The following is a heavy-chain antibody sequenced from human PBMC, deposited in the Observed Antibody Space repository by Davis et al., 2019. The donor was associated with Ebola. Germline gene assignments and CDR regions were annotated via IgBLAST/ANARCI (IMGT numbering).Heavy chain of an antibody. Sequence: MPSETLSLTCAVYGGSFSGYYWNWIRQPPGKGLEWIGEINHSGSTNYNPSLKSRVTISVDKSKNQFSLKLSSVTAADTAVYYCARENGSGRSDPFDYWGQGTLVTVSS. D-gene: IGHD3-10*01. CDR3: ARENGSGRSDPFDY. CDR1: GGSFSGYY. V-gene: IGHV4-34*01. J-gene: IGHJ4*02. CDR2: INHSGST.